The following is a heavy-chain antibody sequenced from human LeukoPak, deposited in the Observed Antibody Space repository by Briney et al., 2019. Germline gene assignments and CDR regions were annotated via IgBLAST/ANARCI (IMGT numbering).Heavy chain of an antibody. Sequence: EASVKVSCKASGYTFTSYYMHWVRQAPGQGLEWMGIINPSGGSTSYAQKFQGRVTMTRDMSTSTAYMELSSLRSEDTAVYYCARGFSRDYYDATGAFDIWGQGTMVTVSS. D-gene: IGHD3-22*01. V-gene: IGHV1-46*01. CDR1: GYTFTSYY. J-gene: IGHJ3*02. CDR2: INPSGGST. CDR3: ARGFSRDYYDATGAFDI.